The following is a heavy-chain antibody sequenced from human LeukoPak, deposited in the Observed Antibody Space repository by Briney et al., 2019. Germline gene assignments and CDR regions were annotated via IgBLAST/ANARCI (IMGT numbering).Heavy chain of an antibody. CDR2: INRSGST. D-gene: IGHD6-13*01. CDR1: GGSFSGYY. J-gene: IGHJ4*02. CDR3: ATESIAAAGTVIYFDY. V-gene: IGHV4-34*01. Sequence: SETLSLTCAVYGGSFSGYYWSWIRQPPGKGLEWIGEINRSGSTNYNPSLKSRVTISVDTSKNQFSLKLSSVTAADTAVYYCATESIAAAGTVIYFDYWGQGTLVTVSS.